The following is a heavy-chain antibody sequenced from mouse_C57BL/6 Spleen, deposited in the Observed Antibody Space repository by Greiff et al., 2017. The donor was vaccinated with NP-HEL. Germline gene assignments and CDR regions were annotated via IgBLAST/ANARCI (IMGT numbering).Heavy chain of an antibody. D-gene: IGHD2-2*01. CDR1: GFSLTSYG. J-gene: IGHJ4*01. CDR2: IWSGGST. V-gene: IGHV2-2*01. Sequence: QVQLQQSGPGLVQPSQSLSITCTVSGFSLTSYGVHWVRQSPGKGLEWLGVIWSGGSTDYNAAFISRLSISKDNSKSQVFFKMNSLQADDTAIYYCAREGLRREYAMDYWGQGTSVTVSS. CDR3: AREGLRREYAMDY.